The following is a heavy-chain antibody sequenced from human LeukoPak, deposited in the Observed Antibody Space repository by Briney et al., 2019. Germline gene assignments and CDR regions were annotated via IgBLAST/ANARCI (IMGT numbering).Heavy chain of an antibody. J-gene: IGHJ3*02. D-gene: IGHD3-22*01. CDR2: IYYSGST. Sequence: SETLSLTCTVSGGSISSYYWSWIRQPPGKGLEWIGYIYYSGSTNYNPSLKSRVTISVDTSKNQFSLKLSSVTAADTAVYYCARKEYYDSSGYYYDPHDAFDIWGQGTMATVSS. CDR3: ARKEYYDSSGYYYDPHDAFDI. V-gene: IGHV4-59*01. CDR1: GGSISSYY.